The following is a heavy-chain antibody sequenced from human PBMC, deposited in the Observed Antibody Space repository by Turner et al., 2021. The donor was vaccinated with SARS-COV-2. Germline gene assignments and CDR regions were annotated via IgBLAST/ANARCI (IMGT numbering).Heavy chain of an antibody. CDR1: GYPFTSYD. V-gene: IGHV1-8*01. D-gene: IGHD1-1*01. Sequence: QVQLVQSGAEVKNPGASVKVYCKAPGYPFTSYDINWVRQATGQVPEWVGYMNAGSGATGHARRFQGRVTLTRDTSINTAYMELSGLSFEDTAIYYCARYDYRLRQGFDVWGQGTKVIVSS. J-gene: IGHJ3*01. CDR2: MNAGSGAT. CDR3: ARYDYRLRQGFDV.